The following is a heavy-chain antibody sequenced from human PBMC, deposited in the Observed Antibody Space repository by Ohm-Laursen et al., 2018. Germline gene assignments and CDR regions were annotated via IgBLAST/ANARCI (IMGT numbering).Heavy chain of an antibody. V-gene: IGHV3-21*01. CDR3: ARDTVGIDY. Sequence: SLRLSCSASGFTFSSYSMNWVRQAPGKGLEWVSSISSSSSYIYYADSVKGRFTISRDNAKNSLYLQINSLRAEDTAVYYCARDTVGIDYWGQGTLVTVSS. CDR2: ISSSSSYI. J-gene: IGHJ4*02. CDR1: GFTFSSYS. D-gene: IGHD1-26*01.